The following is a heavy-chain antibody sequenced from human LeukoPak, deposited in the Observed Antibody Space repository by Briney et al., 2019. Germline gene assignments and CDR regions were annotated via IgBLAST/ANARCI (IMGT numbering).Heavy chain of an antibody. J-gene: IGHJ5*02. CDR3: ARGRYCSSTSCYPGGHWFDP. CDR1: GGTFSSYA. Sequence: GASVKVSCKASGGTFSSYAISWVRQAPGQGLEWMGGIIPIFGTANYAQKFQGRVTITADESTSTAYMELSSLRSEDTAVYYCARGRYCSSTSCYPGGHWFDPWGQGTLVTVSS. CDR2: IIPIFGTA. D-gene: IGHD2-2*01. V-gene: IGHV1-69*13.